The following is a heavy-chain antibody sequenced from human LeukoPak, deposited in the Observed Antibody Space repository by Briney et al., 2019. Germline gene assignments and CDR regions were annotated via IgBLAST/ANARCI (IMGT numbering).Heavy chain of an antibody. CDR2: INPNSGGT. V-gene: IGHV1-2*02. CDR1: GYTFTGYY. J-gene: IGHJ3*02. Sequence: ASVKVSCKASGYTFTGYYMHWVRQAPGQGLEWMGWINPNSGGTNYAQKFQGRVTMTRDTSISTAYMELGRLRSDDTAVYYCARPISGSYPHDAFDIWGQGTMVTVSS. CDR3: ARPISGSYPHDAFDI. D-gene: IGHD1-26*01.